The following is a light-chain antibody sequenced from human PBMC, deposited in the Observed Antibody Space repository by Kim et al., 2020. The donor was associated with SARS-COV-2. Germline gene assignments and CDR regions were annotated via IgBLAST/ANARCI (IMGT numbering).Light chain of an antibody. V-gene: IGKV3-20*01. CDR3: QKYGGSPLYT. J-gene: IGKJ2*01. CDR2: GAY. Sequence: IVLTQSPGTLSLSPGERATLSCRASQSVSSNHLAWYQQKPGQAPRLLIYGAYSRATGAPDRFSGSGSGTDFTLTISRLEPEDFAVYYCQKYGGSPLYTFGQGTKVDIK. CDR1: QSVSSNH.